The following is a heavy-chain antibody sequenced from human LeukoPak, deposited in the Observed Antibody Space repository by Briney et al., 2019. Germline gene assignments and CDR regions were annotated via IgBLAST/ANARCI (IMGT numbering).Heavy chain of an antibody. CDR2: IYYSGST. V-gene: IGHV4-28*03. CDR1: GYSISSSNW. CDR3: ARGGLVWGSFDY. D-gene: IGHD3-16*01. Sequence: SDTLSLTCAVSGYSISSSNWWGWIRQPPGKGLEWIGYIYYSGSTNYNPSLKSRVTISVDTSKNQFSLKLSSVTAADTAVYYCARGGLVWGSFDYWGQGTLVTVSS. J-gene: IGHJ4*02.